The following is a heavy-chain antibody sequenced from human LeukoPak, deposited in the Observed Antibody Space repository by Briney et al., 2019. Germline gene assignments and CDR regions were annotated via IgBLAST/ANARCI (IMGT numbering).Heavy chain of an antibody. CDR1: GYTFTGYY. V-gene: IGHV1-2*02. D-gene: IGHD6-19*01. CDR3: TRDLPWTNQLIAVAGKNWFDP. Sequence: ASVKVSCKASGYTFTGYYMHWVRQAPGQGLEWIGWINPNIGGTNYAQKFPGRVTITRNTSISTAYMELTRLRSDDTAVYYCTRDLPWTNQLIAVAGKNWFDPWGQGTLVAATS. J-gene: IGHJ5*02. CDR2: INPNIGGT.